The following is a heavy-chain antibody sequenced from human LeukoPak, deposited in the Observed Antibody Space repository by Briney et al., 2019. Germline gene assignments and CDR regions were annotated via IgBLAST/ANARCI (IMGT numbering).Heavy chain of an antibody. CDR1: GYTFTSYG. Sequence: GASVTVSCKASGYTFTSYGISWVREAPGQGLEWMGWIGAYNGNTNYAQKLQGRVTMTTDTSTSTAYMELRSLRSDDTAVYYCARMELPYYFDYWGQGTLVTVSS. J-gene: IGHJ4*02. D-gene: IGHD1-26*01. CDR3: ARMELPYYFDY. CDR2: IGAYNGNT. V-gene: IGHV1-18*01.